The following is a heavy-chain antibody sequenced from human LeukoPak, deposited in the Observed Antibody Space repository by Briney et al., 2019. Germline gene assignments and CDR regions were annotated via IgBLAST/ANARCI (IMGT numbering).Heavy chain of an antibody. CDR2: IWNDGSNK. CDR3: ARGGGSSWSHYYYCMDV. V-gene: IGHV3-33*01. J-gene: IGHJ6*02. CDR1: GFTFSSYG. Sequence: GRSLRLSCAASGFTFSSYGMHWVRQAPGKGLEWVAVIWNDGSNKYYADSVKGRFTISRDNSKNTLYLQMNSLRAEDTAVYYCARGGGSSWSHYYYCMDVWGQGTTVTVSS. D-gene: IGHD6-13*01.